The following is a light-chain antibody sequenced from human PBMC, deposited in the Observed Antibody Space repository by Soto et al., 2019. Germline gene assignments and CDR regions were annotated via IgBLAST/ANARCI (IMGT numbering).Light chain of an antibody. V-gene: IGLV2-14*01. J-gene: IGLJ1*01. CDR3: SSYTTGSTSYV. CDR1: SSDVGGYNY. CDR2: EVS. Sequence: SALTQPASVSGSPGQSITISCTGTSSDVGGYNYVSWYQQHAGKAPKVMIYEVSNRPSGVSNRFSGSKSGNTASLTISGLQAEDEADYYCSSYTTGSTSYVFGTGTKVTV.